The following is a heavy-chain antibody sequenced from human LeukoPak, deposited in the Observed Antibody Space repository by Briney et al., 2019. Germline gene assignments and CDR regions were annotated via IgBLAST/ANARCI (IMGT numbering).Heavy chain of an antibody. CDR1: GFTFSHCG. D-gene: IGHD5-12*01. V-gene: IGHV3-33*01. CDR3: ARDRTRYADY. Sequence: GGSLRLSCTTSGFTFSHCGMHWVRRAPGKGLEWVAVIWYDGSNKYYADSVKGRFTISRDNSKNTLYLQMNGLRAEDTAVYYCARDRTRYADYWGQGALVTVSS. J-gene: IGHJ4*02. CDR2: IWYDGSNK.